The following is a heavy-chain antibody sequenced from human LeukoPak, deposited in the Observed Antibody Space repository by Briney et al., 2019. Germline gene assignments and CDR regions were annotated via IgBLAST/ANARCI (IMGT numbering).Heavy chain of an antibody. CDR2: INHSGST. J-gene: IGHJ4*02. Sequence: PSETLSLTCAVYGGSFSGYYWSWIRQPPGKGLEWIGEINHSGSTNYNPSLKSRVTISVDTSKNQFSLKLSSVTAADTAVYYCARECSGGSCYGDYDSWGQGTLVTVSS. V-gene: IGHV4-34*01. CDR1: GGSFSGYY. CDR3: ARECSGGSCYGDYDS. D-gene: IGHD2-15*01.